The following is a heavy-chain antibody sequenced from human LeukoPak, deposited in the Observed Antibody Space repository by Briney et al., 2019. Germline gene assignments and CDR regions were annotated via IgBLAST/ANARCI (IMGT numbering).Heavy chain of an antibody. D-gene: IGHD2-8*01. Sequence: GASVKVSCKASGYTFNNYFISWVRQAPGQGLEWVGWIRPHSHTTHYAEKVQGRVTMTTDTSTSTVYMELRSLRSDDTAVYFCARGQSMYYWGQGTPVTVSS. CDR2: IRPHSHTT. V-gene: IGHV1-18*01. CDR1: GYTFNNYF. J-gene: IGHJ4*02. CDR3: ARGQSMYY.